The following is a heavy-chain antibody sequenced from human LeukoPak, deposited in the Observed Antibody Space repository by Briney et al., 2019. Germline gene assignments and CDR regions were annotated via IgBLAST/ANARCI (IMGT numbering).Heavy chain of an antibody. CDR2: IYHSGST. V-gene: IGHV4-38-2*02. J-gene: IGHJ4*02. Sequence: PSETLSLTCTVSGYSISSGYYWAWIRQPPGKGLEWIGSIYHSGSTYYNPSLKSRATISVDTSKNQFSLKLSSVTAADTAVYYCARTRYYYNSRSYGAPYYFDYWGQGNLVTVSS. D-gene: IGHD3-10*01. CDR3: ARTRYYYNSRSYGAPYYFDY. CDR1: GYSISSGYY.